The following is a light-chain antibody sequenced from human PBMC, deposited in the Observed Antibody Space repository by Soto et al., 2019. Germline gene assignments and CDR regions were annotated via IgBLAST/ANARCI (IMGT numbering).Light chain of an antibody. CDR3: QQYSRSPAT. Sequence: EIVLTQSPGTVSLSPGESATLSCRASQSVSSGYLAWYQQKPGQAPRLLIYAASNRATGIPDRFSGSGSGTYCTLTISRLEPEDFALYYCQQYSRSPATFGQGNRLEIK. J-gene: IGKJ2*01. CDR1: QSVSSGY. V-gene: IGKV3-20*01. CDR2: AAS.